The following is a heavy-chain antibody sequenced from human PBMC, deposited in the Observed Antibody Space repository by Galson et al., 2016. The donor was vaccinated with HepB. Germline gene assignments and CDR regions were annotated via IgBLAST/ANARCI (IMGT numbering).Heavy chain of an antibody. CDR2: TYFRSRWYH. D-gene: IGHD2/OR15-2a*01. V-gene: IGHV6-1*01. CDR1: GDSVSSNTVV. Sequence: CAISGDSVSSNTVVWNWTRQTPSRGLEWLGRTYFRSRWYHDYAVSVRSRLTINADTSANQFSLELKSVTPEDTAVYYCARAAGNYYFEQYYFDSWGLGALVTVSS. J-gene: IGHJ4*02. CDR3: ARAAGNYYFEQYYFDS.